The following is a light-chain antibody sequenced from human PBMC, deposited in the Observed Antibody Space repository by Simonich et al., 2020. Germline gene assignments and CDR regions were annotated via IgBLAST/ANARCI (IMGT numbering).Light chain of an antibody. J-gene: IGKJ2*01. V-gene: IGKV2-30*02. CDR1: QILVHSDGNTY. Sequence: DVVMTQSPLSLPVTLGQPASISCRSSQILVHSDGNTYLTWFQQRPGPSPRRLIYKVSNRYAGVPDRFSGSGSGTDFTLKISRVEAEDVGVYYCMQGTHWPYTFGQWTKLEIK. CDR2: KVS. CDR3: MQGTHWPYT.